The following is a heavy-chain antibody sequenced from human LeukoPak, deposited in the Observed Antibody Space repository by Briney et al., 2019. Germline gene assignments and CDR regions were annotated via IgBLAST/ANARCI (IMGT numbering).Heavy chain of an antibody. D-gene: IGHD6-19*01. CDR1: GDSFSSVTDY. CDR3: AGERGEEYSSGWYKRNYFDN. CDR2: GDCSGGT. V-gene: IGHV4-39*07. Sequence: SETLSLTCTVSGDSFSSVTDYWAWIRQPPGKGLEWIASGDCSGGTYYNPSLESRVAISADVSKNQFSLKLTSVTGADTAVYYCAGERGEEYSSGWYKRNYFDNWGQGIRVTVSS. J-gene: IGHJ4*02.